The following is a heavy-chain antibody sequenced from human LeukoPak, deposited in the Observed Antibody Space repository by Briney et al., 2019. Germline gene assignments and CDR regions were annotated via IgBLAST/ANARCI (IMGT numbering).Heavy chain of an antibody. Sequence: GGSLRLSCAASGFTFSDYYMSWIRQAPGKGLEWVSYISSSGTTKYYADSVKCRFTISRDNAKNSLYLQMNSLRAEDTAVYYCARDLAGYYYYYMDVWGKGTTVTISS. D-gene: IGHD6-19*01. CDR1: GFTFSDYY. CDR2: ISSSGTTK. J-gene: IGHJ6*03. CDR3: ARDLAGYYYYYMDV. V-gene: IGHV3-11*01.